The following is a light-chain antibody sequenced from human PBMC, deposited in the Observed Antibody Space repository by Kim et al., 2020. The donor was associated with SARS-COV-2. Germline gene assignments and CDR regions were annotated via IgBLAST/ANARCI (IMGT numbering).Light chain of an antibody. J-gene: IGLJ2*01. CDR1: RGGIARND. CDR2: EDN. CDR3: QSYDSSNHGV. Sequence: KTVTISVTRSRGGIARNDVQWYQQRPGSAPTTVIYEDNQRPSGVPDRFSGSIDSSSNSASLTISGLKTEDEADYYCQSYDSSNHGVFGGGTQLTVL. V-gene: IGLV6-57*03.